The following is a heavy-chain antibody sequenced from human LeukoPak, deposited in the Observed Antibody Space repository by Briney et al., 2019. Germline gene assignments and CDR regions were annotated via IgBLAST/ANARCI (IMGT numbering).Heavy chain of an antibody. CDR2: IYHSGST. Sequence: SETLSLTCTVSGYSITSGYYWGWIRQPPGKGLEWIGSIYHSGSTYYNPSLMSRVTISVDASKNQFSLKLSSVTAADTAVYYCARPPLSIYAFDIWGQGTMVTVSS. J-gene: IGHJ3*02. V-gene: IGHV4-38-2*02. CDR3: ARPPLSIYAFDI. CDR1: GYSITSGYY. D-gene: IGHD5/OR15-5a*01.